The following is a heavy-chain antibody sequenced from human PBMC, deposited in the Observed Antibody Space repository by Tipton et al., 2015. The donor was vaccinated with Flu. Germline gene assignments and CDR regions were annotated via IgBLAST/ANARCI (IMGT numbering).Heavy chain of an antibody. D-gene: IGHD2-2*01. CDR1: GGFFTSYY. CDR2: IYNSQYT. CDR3: ARDPSLGMPDYFDS. J-gene: IGHJ4*02. V-gene: IGHV4-59*12. Sequence: TLSLTCTVSGGFFTSYYWNWIRQPPGKGLVWIGYIYNSQYTKYNPSLKSRVTISVDTSKKQFSLQLRSVTAADTAVYYCARDPSLGMPDYFDSWGQGTLVTASS.